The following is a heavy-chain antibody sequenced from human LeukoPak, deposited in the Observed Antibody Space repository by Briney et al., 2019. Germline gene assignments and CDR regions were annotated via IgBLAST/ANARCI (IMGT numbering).Heavy chain of an antibody. J-gene: IGHJ4*02. CDR2: ISSSSSYI. CDR1: GFTFSSYS. D-gene: IGHD3-22*01. Sequence: GESLKISCAASGFTFSSYSMNWVRQAPGKGLEWVSSISSSSSYIYYADSVKGRFTISRDNAKNSLYLQMNSLRAEDTAVYYCARDFGDYYDSSGPNRPSFDYWGQGTLVTVSS. CDR3: ARDFGDYYDSSGPNRPSFDY. V-gene: IGHV3-21*01.